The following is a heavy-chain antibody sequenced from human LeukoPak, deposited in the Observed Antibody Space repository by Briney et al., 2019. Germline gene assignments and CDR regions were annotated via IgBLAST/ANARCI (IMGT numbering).Heavy chain of an antibody. V-gene: IGHV3-7*05. Sequence: GGSLRLSCAASRFTFSSYWMTWVRQAPGKGLEWVANIKQDGSEKYYVGSVKGRFTISRDNTKNSLYLQMNSLRAEDTAVYYCAREGGYEGVFDYWGRGTLVTVSS. CDR3: AREGGYEGVFDY. J-gene: IGHJ4*02. D-gene: IGHD5-12*01. CDR2: IKQDGSEK. CDR1: RFTFSSYW.